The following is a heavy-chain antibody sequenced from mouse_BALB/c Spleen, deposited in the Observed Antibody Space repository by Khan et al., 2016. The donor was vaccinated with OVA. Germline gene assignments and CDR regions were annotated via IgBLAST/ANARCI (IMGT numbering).Heavy chain of an antibody. CDR1: GYTFTSYT. CDR3: ARAGAYYRNDGWFAY. CDR2: INPSSGYT. D-gene: IGHD2-14*01. J-gene: IGHJ3*01. Sequence: VQLQESGAELARPGASVKMSCKASGYTFTSYTIHWIKQRPGQGLEWIGYINPSSGYTNYNQKFKDKATLTADKSSTTAYMQLSSLTPDDSAVYYCARAGAYYRNDGWFAYGGKGTLVTAS. V-gene: IGHV1-4*01.